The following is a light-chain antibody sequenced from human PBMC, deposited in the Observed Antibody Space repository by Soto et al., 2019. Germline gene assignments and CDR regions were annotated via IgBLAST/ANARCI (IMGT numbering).Light chain of an antibody. CDR3: QQRSNWPLT. Sequence: EIVLTQSPATLSLSPGERATLSCRASQDVGTYLAWYHQKPGQAPWLLIYDASNRATGIPARFSGSGSGTDFPLTISSLEPEDFAVYYCQQRSNWPLTFGGGTKVEIK. V-gene: IGKV3-11*01. CDR2: DAS. J-gene: IGKJ4*01. CDR1: QDVGTY.